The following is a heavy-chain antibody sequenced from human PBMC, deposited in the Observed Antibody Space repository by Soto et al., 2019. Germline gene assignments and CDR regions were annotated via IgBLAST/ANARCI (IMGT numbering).Heavy chain of an antibody. CDR2: IFYLSTT. CDR1: GASVKTGGYY. CDR3: ARHPRRISPPRYYMDV. J-gene: IGHJ6*03. V-gene: IGHV4-61*08. Sequence: SETLSLTCTVSGASVKTGGYYWTWIRQFPGKGLEWMGYIFYLSTTNYNPSLKSRVTISVDTSKNQFSLKLSSVTAADTAVYYCARHPRRISPPRYYMDVWGKGTTVTVSS. D-gene: IGHD2-15*01.